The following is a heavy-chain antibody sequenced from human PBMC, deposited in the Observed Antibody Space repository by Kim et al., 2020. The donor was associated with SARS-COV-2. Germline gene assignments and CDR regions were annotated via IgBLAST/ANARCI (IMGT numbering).Heavy chain of an antibody. CDR3: TTDIDGYSYAKGVDY. CDR2: IKSKTDGGTT. CDR1: GFTFSNAW. V-gene: IGHV3-15*01. Sequence: GGSLRLSCAASGFTFSNAWMSWVRQAPGKGLEWVGRIKSKTDGGTTDYAAPVKGRFTISRDDSKNTLYLQMNSLKTEDTAVYYCTTDIDGYSYAKGVDYWGQGTLVTVSS. D-gene: IGHD5-18*01. J-gene: IGHJ4*02.